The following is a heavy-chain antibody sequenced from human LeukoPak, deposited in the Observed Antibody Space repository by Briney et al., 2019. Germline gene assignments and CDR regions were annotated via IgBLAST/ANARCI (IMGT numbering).Heavy chain of an antibody. CDR3: VKGPRPDITVAHTAEK. V-gene: IGHV3-23*01. D-gene: IGHD6-19*01. CDR2: ITGRGDST. J-gene: IGHJ4*02. CDR1: GFTFINYA. Sequence: PGGSLILSCAASGFTFINYAMSWVRQVPGRGLEWVSTITGRGDSTYVADSVKGRVTISRDNSKNSLFLQVNSVRAEDTAVYYCVKGPRPDITVAHTAEKWGQGTLVTVSS.